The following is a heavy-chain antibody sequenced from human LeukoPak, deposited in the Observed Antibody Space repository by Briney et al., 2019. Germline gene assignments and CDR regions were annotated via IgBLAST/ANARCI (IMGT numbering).Heavy chain of an antibody. Sequence: SETLSLTCTVSGGSISSYCWSWIRQPPGKGLEWIGYIYYSGSTNYNPSLKSRVTISVDTSKNQFSLKLSSVTAADTAVYYCARAASSSWYLYYFDYWGQGTLVTVSS. CDR3: ARAASSSWYLYYFDY. J-gene: IGHJ4*02. CDR1: GGSISSYC. D-gene: IGHD6-13*01. CDR2: IYYSGST. V-gene: IGHV4-59*01.